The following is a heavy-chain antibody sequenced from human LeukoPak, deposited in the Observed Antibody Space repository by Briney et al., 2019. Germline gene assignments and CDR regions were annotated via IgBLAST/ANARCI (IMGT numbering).Heavy chain of an antibody. D-gene: IGHD4-17*01. CDR1: GGSFSGYY. CDR2: IYYSGST. V-gene: IGHV4-59*01. Sequence: SETLSLTCAVYGGSFSGYYWSWIRQPPGKGLEWIGYIYYSGSTNYNPSLKSRVTISVDTSKNQFSLKLSSVTAADTAVYYCAMGTTVTTSGYFDYWGQGTLVTVSS. J-gene: IGHJ4*02. CDR3: AMGTTVTTSGYFDY.